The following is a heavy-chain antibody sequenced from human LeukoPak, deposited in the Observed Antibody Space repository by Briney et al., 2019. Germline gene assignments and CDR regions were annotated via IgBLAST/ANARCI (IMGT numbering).Heavy chain of an antibody. CDR2: IAYDGNNK. D-gene: IGHD3-10*01. Sequence: GRSLRLSCAASGFTFSSSGMHWVRQAPGKGLEWLGLIAYDGNNKNYADSVKGRFTISRDNSKNTVFLQMNSLRTEDTAVYYCAKWRRGHYYGSGTELDYWGQGTLVTVSS. CDR1: GFTFSSSG. CDR3: AKWRRGHYYGSGTELDY. V-gene: IGHV3-30*18. J-gene: IGHJ4*02.